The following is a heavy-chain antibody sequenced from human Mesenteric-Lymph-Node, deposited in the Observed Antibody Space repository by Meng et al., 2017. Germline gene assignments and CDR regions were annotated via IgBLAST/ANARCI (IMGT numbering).Heavy chain of an antibody. CDR2: INPSGGGT. Sequence: ASAQVFCKASGYTFSSYHMHWVRQAPGQGLEWMGIINPSGGGTSYPQKFKGRVTMTRDTSTSTVYMELSSLGSEDTAVYYCARERLGESPDFWGQGTLVTVSS. V-gene: IGHV1-46*01. CDR1: GYTFSSYH. CDR3: ARERLGESPDF. D-gene: IGHD3-16*01. J-gene: IGHJ4*02.